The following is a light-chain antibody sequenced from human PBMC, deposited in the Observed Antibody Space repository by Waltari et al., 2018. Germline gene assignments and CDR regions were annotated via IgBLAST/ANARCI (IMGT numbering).Light chain of an antibody. J-gene: IGKJ2*01. V-gene: IGKV3D-15*01. CDR1: QSVSTN. Sequence: ETVMTQSPTTLSLSPGDRATLSCSASQSVSTNLAWYQQKPGQAPRLLIYGASIRATGVPARFSGRGAGTEFTLTISSLQSEDFAVYYCQQYNNWPPYIFGQGSQLEI. CDR3: QQYNNWPPYI. CDR2: GAS.